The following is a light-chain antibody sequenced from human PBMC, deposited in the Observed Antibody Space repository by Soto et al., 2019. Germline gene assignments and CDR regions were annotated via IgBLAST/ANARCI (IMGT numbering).Light chain of an antibody. CDR1: QSVSSSY. Sequence: EIVLTQSPGPLSLSPGERATLSCRASQSVSSSYLAWYQQKPGQAPRLLIYGASSRATGIPDRFSGSGSGTDLTLTINRLEPEDFAVYYCQQYGSSPPWTFGQGTKVEIK. CDR3: QQYGSSPPWT. V-gene: IGKV3-20*01. CDR2: GAS. J-gene: IGKJ1*01.